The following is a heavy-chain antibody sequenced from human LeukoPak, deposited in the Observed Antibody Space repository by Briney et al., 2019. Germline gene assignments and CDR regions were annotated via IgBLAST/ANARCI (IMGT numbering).Heavy chain of an antibody. CDR1: GGSISSSSYY. D-gene: IGHD3-9*01. Sequence: PSETLSLTCTVSGGSISSSSYYWGWIRQPPGKGLEWIGSIYYSGSTYYNPSLKSRVTISVDTSKNQFSLNLSSVTAADTAVYYCARGYDVLTGYYFFDYWGQGTLVTVSS. J-gene: IGHJ4*02. CDR2: IYYSGST. CDR3: ARGYDVLTGYYFFDY. V-gene: IGHV4-39*07.